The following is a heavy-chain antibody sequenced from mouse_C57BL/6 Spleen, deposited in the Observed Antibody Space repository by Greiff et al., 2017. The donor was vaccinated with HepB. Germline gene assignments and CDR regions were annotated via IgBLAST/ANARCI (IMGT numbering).Heavy chain of an antibody. CDR2: IYPGNGDT. CDR1: GYTFTSYN. J-gene: IGHJ4*01. CDR3: RIYYYGSSQPPYAMDY. Sequence: SGAELVRPGASVKMSCKASGYTFTSYNMHWVKQTPRQGLEWIGAIYPGNGDTSYNQKFKGKATLTVDKSSSTAYMQLSSLTSEDSAVYFCRIYYYGSSQPPYAMDYWGQGTSVTVSS. V-gene: IGHV1-12*01. D-gene: IGHD1-1*01.